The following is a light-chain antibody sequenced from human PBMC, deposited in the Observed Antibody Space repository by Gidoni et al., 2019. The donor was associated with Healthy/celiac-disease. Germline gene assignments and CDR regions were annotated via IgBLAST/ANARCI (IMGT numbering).Light chain of an antibody. J-gene: IGKJ4*01. V-gene: IGKV1-33*01. Sequence: IQITHSPSSLSASVGDRVTITCQASQDISNSFNWYQQKPGKPPKLLIYDASNLETGVRSRFSGSGSGTDFTFSISRLETEDIATYYCEQYDNLPRTFXGXTKVEIK. CDR2: DAS. CDR3: EQYDNLPRT. CDR1: QDISNS.